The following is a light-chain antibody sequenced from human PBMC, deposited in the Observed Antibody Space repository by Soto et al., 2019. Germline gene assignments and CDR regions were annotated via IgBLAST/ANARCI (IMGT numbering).Light chain of an antibody. V-gene: IGKV1-27*01. CDR2: AAS. CDR1: RGITNH. J-gene: IGKJ1*01. Sequence: DIQMTQSPSSLSASVGDRVTFTCRASRGITNHLAWYQQKPGQVAKLLIFAASTLQSGVPSRFSASGSGTDFTLTISSLQPEDVANYFCLTYNSGLWTFGQGTKAEI. CDR3: LTYNSGLWT.